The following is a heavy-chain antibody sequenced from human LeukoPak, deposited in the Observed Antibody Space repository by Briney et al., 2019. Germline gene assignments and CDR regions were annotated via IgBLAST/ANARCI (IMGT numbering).Heavy chain of an antibody. Sequence: SATLSLTCTVSGYFISSGYYWGWIRQPPGKGLEWIGSIYHSGSTYYNPSLKSRVTISVDTSKNQFSLKLSSVTAADTAVYYRARSRTTGTTEIRNYWGQGTLVTVSS. V-gene: IGHV4-38-2*02. CDR1: GYFISSGYY. CDR2: IYHSGST. D-gene: IGHD1-1*01. CDR3: ARSRTTGTTEIRNY. J-gene: IGHJ4*02.